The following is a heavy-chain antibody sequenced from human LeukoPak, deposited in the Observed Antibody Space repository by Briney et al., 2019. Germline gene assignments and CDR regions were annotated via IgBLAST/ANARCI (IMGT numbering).Heavy chain of an antibody. J-gene: IGHJ3*02. Sequence: GGSLRLSCAASGFTVSSNYMSWVRQAPGKGLEWVSVIYSGGSTYYADSVKGRFTISRDNSKNTLYLQMNSLRAEDTAVYYCAKEIAAAPDAFDIWGQGIMVTVSS. D-gene: IGHD6-13*01. CDR1: GFTVSSNY. CDR2: IYSGGST. V-gene: IGHV3-53*01. CDR3: AKEIAAAPDAFDI.